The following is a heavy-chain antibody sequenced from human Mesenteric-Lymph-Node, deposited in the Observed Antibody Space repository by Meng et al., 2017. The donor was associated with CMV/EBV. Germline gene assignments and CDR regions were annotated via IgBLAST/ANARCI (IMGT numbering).Heavy chain of an antibody. CDR3: ATSFSTAWSYAFDI. CDR2: IYPSDSDT. Sequence: GESLKISCKGSGYSFTSYWIGWVRQMPGKGLEWMGIIYPSDSDTRYRPSFQGQFTISADKSSSTAYLQWSSLKASDTAIYYCATSFSTAWSYAFDIWGQGTMVTVSS. CDR1: GYSFTSYW. J-gene: IGHJ3*02. D-gene: IGHD6-19*01. V-gene: IGHV5-51*01.